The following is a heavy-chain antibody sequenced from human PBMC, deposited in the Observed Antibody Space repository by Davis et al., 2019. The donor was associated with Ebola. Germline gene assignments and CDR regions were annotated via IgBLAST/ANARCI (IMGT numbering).Heavy chain of an antibody. CDR2: ISYDGSNK. CDR1: GFTFSSYV. CDR3: ARRDGVIGY. D-gene: IGHD3-10*01. V-gene: IGHV3-30*04. J-gene: IGHJ4*02. Sequence: PGGSLRLSCAASGFTFSSYVMHWVRQAPGKGLEWVAVISYDGSNKYYADSVKGRFTISRDNSKNTLYLQMNSLRAEDTAVYYCARRDGVIGYWGQGTLVTVSS.